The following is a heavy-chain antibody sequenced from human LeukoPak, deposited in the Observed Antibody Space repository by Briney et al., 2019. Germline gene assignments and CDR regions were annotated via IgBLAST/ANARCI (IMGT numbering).Heavy chain of an antibody. D-gene: IGHD2-15*01. CDR2: IYHSGST. CDR1: GGSISSNNW. CDR3: ARELGGNYFDY. V-gene: IGHV4-4*02. J-gene: IGHJ4*02. Sequence: PSGTLSLTCAVSGGSISSNNWWSWVRQPPGKGLEWIGEIYHSGSTNYNPSLKSRVTISVDTSKNQFSLKLSSVTAADTAVYYCARELGGNYFDYWGQGTLVTVSS.